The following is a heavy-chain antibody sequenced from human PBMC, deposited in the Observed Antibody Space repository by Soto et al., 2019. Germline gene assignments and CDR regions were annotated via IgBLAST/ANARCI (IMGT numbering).Heavy chain of an antibody. CDR2: IIPIFGTA. CDR1: GGTFSSYA. V-gene: IGHV1-69*01. D-gene: IGHD6-13*01. Sequence: QVQLVQSGAEVKKPGSSVKVSCKASGGTFSSYAISWVRQAPGQGLEWMGGIIPIFGTANYAQKFQGRVTITADESTSTTYMERSRLRSEDTAVYYCARGGSTSIAAAGRYGMDVWGQGTTVTVSS. J-gene: IGHJ6*02. CDR3: ARGGSTSIAAAGRYGMDV.